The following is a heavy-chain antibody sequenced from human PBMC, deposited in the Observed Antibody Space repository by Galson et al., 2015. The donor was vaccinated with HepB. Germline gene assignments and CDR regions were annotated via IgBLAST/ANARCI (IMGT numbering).Heavy chain of an antibody. CDR2: INPNSGAT. Sequence: QSGAEVKRPGASVKVSCTASGYTYTDYHIYWVRQAPGQGLEWMGWINPNSGATNYAQKFQGGVTMTRDTSISTAYMELSRLGSDDTAVYYCAISHLSLVPWFYPSGQGTLVTVPS. J-gene: IGHJ5*02. CDR3: AISHLSLVPWFYP. D-gene: IGHD6-13*01. CDR1: GYTYTDYH. V-gene: IGHV1-2*02.